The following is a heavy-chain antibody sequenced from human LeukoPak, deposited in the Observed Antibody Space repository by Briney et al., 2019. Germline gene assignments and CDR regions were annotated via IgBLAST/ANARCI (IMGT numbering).Heavy chain of an antibody. J-gene: IGHJ4*02. CDR1: GFSISSGGYS. V-gene: IGHV4-30-2*01. CDR3: ARAEVATLLLY. Sequence: SETLSLTCAVSGFSISSGGYSWRWLRQPPGKGLEWIGNIYHSGSTYYNPSLKSRVTISVDRSKNQFSLKLSSVTAADTAVYYCARAEVATLLLYWGQGTLVTVSS. CDR2: IYHSGST. D-gene: IGHD5-12*01.